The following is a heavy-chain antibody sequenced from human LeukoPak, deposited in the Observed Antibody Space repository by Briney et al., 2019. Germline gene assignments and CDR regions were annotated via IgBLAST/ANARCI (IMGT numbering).Heavy chain of an antibody. CDR1: GGSISSSSHY. CDR3: ARQTWYSYGYIGVDFDY. V-gene: IGHV4-39*01. CDR2: IYYSGST. Sequence: SETLSLTCTVSGGSISSSSHYWGWIRQPPGKGLEWIGSIYYSGSTYYNPSLKSRVTISVDTSKNQFSLKLSSVTAADTAVYYCARQTWYSYGYIGVDFDYWGQGTLVTVSS. D-gene: IGHD5-18*01. J-gene: IGHJ4*02.